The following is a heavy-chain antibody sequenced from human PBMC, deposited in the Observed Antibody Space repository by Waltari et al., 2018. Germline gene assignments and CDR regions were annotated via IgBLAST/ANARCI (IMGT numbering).Heavy chain of an antibody. CDR1: GGSISSVNYY. D-gene: IGHD2-21*02. J-gene: IGHJ4*02. Sequence: QLQMQESGPRLVKPSETLSLTCTVSGGSISSVNYYWGYIRQPPGKGLEWIWIINYSGTTYYNPALKSRVIISADTSKNQFALQLSPVTAADTAVYYCARFSQVTASSLLDFWGQGTLVTVSS. CDR3: ARFSQVTASSLLDF. CDR2: INYSGTT. V-gene: IGHV4-39*01.